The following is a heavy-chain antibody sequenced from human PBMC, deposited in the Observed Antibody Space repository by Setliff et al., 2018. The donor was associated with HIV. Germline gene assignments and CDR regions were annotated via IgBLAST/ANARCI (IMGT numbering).Heavy chain of an antibody. Sequence: GASVKVSCKASGYTFTNYIMNWVRQAPGQGLEWMGRINPDNGATNTAQKFQGRVTMTRDTSIRIAYMELSGLRSDDTALYYCALHYVSLREWFDPWGPGTLVTVSS. CDR1: GYTFTNYI. CDR2: INPDNGAT. J-gene: IGHJ5*02. CDR3: ALHYVSLREWFDP. V-gene: IGHV1-2*06. D-gene: IGHD3-10*02.